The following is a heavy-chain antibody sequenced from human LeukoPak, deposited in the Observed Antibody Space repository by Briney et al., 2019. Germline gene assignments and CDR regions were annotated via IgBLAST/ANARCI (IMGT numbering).Heavy chain of an antibody. Sequence: PGRSLRLSCAASGFTFSSYAMSWVRQAPGKGLEWVSAISGSGGSTYYADSVKGRFTISRDNSKNTLYLQMNSLRAEDTAVYYCAKDGDYYYDSSGYNGFDYWGQGTLVTVSS. CDR2: ISGSGGST. CDR1: GFTFSSYA. D-gene: IGHD3-22*01. J-gene: IGHJ4*02. CDR3: AKDGDYYYDSSGYNGFDY. V-gene: IGHV3-23*01.